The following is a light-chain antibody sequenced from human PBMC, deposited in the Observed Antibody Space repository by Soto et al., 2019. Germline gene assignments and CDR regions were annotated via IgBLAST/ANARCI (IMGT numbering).Light chain of an antibody. J-gene: IGLJ1*01. Sequence: QSVLSQPPSVSGAPGQRITISCTGSSSNIGGNYDVHWYRQLPGTAPKLLMSGVIKRPSGVADRFSGSKSGTSASLTITGLQAEDEADYYCSSYAGSQNSVFGTGTKVTVL. CDR2: GVI. CDR3: SSYAGSQNSV. CDR1: SSNIGGNYD. V-gene: IGLV1-40*01.